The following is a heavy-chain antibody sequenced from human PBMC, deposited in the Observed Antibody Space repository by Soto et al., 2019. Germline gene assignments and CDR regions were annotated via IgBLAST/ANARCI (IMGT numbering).Heavy chain of an antibody. Sequence: QVQLQESGPGLVKPSETLSLTCTVSGGSINNYYWSWIRQPPGKGLEWIGYIYYSGSTNYNPSLKGRVINSIDTSKKQFSLNLNSVAAADTAVYYCAGVGPNTQFFQYYSLDVWGQGTTVTVSS. CDR1: GGSINNYY. J-gene: IGHJ6*02. CDR3: AGVGPNTQFFQYYSLDV. D-gene: IGHD1-26*01. V-gene: IGHV4-59*01. CDR2: IYYSGST.